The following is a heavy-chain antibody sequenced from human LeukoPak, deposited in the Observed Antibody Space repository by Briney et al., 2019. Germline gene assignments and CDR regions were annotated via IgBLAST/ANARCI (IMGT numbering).Heavy chain of an antibody. CDR1: GGSISSYY. Sequence: SETLSLTCTVSGGSISSYYWSWIRQPPGKGLEWIGYIYYSGSTNYNPSLKSRVTISVDTSKNQFSLKLSSVTAADTAVYYCARHGLGIAARVTFYNWFDPWGQGTLVTVSS. J-gene: IGHJ5*02. V-gene: IGHV4-59*01. CDR3: ARHGLGIAARVTFYNWFDP. D-gene: IGHD6-25*01. CDR2: IYYSGST.